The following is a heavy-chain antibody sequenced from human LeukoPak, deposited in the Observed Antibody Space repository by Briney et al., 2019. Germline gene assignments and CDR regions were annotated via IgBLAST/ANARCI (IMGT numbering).Heavy chain of an antibody. CDR2: INSDGSST. V-gene: IGHV3-74*01. CDR3: ARVRGVYYYFDY. CDR1: GFTFSSYW. J-gene: IGHJ4*01. Sequence: GGSLRLSCAASGFTFSSYWMHWVRQAPGKGLVWVSRINSDGSSTSYADSVKGRFTISRDNAKNTLYLQMNSLRAEDTAVYYCARVRGVYYYFDYWGQEPWSPSPQ. D-gene: IGHD3-10*01.